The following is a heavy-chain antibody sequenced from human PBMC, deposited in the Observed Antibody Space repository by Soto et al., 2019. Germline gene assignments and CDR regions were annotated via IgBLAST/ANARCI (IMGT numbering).Heavy chain of an antibody. CDR3: ARAPRGEMATSRFDY. CDR1: GYTFTSYG. V-gene: IGHV1-18*01. CDR2: ISAYNGNT. Sequence: ASVKVSCKASGYTFTSYGISWVRQAPGQGLEWMGWISAYNGNTNYAQKLQGRVTMTTDTSTSTAYMELRSLRSDDTAVYYCARAPRGEMATSRFDYWGQGTLVTVSS. D-gene: IGHD5-12*01. J-gene: IGHJ4*02.